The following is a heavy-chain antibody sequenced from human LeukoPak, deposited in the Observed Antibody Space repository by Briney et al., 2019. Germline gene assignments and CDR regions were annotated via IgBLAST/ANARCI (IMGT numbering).Heavy chain of an antibody. Sequence: PGGSLRLPCAASGFTFNNYEMNWVRQAPGKGLEWVSYISSSGSTISYADSVKGRFTISRDNTKNSLYLQMNSLRAEDTAVYYCASCRWNYHYSQSWGQGTLVTVSS. J-gene: IGHJ4*02. CDR2: ISSSGSTI. CDR1: GFTFNNYE. V-gene: IGHV3-48*03. CDR3: ASCRWNYHYSQS. D-gene: IGHD1-7*01.